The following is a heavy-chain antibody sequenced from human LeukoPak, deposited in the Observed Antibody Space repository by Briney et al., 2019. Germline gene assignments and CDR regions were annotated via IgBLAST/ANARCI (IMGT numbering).Heavy chain of an antibody. Sequence: GGSLRLSCAASGFTLSNHAMIWVRQAPGKGLEWVSSISGSGAMTYYADSVKGRFTISRDNAMDTLYLQMNSLRADDTAVYYCAKDRVDGSGSQFDSWGQGSLVTVSS. V-gene: IGHV3-23*01. D-gene: IGHD3-10*01. CDR2: ISGSGAMT. J-gene: IGHJ4*02. CDR3: AKDRVDGSGSQFDS. CDR1: GFTLSNHA.